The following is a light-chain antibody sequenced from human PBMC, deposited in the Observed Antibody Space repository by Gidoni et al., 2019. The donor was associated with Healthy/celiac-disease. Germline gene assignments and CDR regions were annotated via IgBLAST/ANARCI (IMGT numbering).Light chain of an antibody. Sequence: DIQMTTSPSSVAASVGDRVTITCRASQGISSWLAWYQQKPGNAPKLLIYAASRLQSGVPSRVSGSGSGTDFPLTSSSLPPEDFATYYCQQANSFPVTFGPGTKVDIK. CDR1: QGISSW. J-gene: IGKJ3*01. CDR3: QQANSFPVT. CDR2: AAS. V-gene: IGKV1-12*01.